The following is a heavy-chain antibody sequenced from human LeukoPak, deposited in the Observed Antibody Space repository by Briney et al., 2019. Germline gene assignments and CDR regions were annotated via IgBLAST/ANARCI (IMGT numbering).Heavy chain of an antibody. Sequence: PSETLSLTCAVYGGSFSGYYWSWIRQPPGKGLEWIGEINHSGSTNYNPSLKSRVTISVDTSKNQFSLKLSSVTAADTAVYYCARGDSYGGNYDFWSGYYTGMRSLVWFDPWGQGTLVTVSS. CDR2: INHSGST. J-gene: IGHJ5*02. D-gene: IGHD3-3*01. CDR3: ARGDSYGGNYDFWSGYYTGMRSLVWFDP. CDR1: GGSFSGYY. V-gene: IGHV4-34*01.